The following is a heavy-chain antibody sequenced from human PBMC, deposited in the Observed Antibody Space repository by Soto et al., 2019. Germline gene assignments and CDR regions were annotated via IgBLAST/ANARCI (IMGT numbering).Heavy chain of an antibody. D-gene: IGHD6-6*01. Sequence: QVQLQESGPGLVKPSETLSLTCTVSGGSISSYYWSWIRQPPGKGLEWIGYIYYSGSTNYNPSLKSRVTISVDTSKNQFSLKLSSVTAADTAVYYCASLYSSSSFPTNWGQGTLVTVSS. CDR3: ASLYSSSSFPTN. J-gene: IGHJ4*02. CDR2: IYYSGST. V-gene: IGHV4-59*01. CDR1: GGSISSYY.